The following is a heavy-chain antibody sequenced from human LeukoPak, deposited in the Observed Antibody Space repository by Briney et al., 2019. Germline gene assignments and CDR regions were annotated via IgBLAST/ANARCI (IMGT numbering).Heavy chain of an antibody. CDR3: AKVGSYHDFDY. CDR1: GFTFNRRG. CDR2: IRYDGGET. Sequence: GGSLRLSCAASGFTFNRRGMHWVRQAPGKGLEWVAFIRYDGGETFYADFVKGRFTISRDNSKNTLSLQMNSLRAEDTAVYYCAKVGSYHDFDYWGQGTLVTVSS. D-gene: IGHD3-22*01. J-gene: IGHJ4*02. V-gene: IGHV3-30*02.